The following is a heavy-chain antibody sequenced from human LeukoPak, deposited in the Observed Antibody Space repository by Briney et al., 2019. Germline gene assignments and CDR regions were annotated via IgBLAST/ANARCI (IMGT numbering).Heavy chain of an antibody. V-gene: IGHV4-34*01. Sequence: PSETLSLTCAVYGGSFSGYYWSWIRQPPGKGLEWIGEINHSGSTNYNPSLKSRVTISVGTSKNQFSLKLSSVTAADTAVYYCARQHSSGWSSGWFDPWGQGTLVTVSS. CDR2: INHSGST. CDR3: ARQHSSGWSSGWFDP. D-gene: IGHD6-19*01. J-gene: IGHJ5*02. CDR1: GGSFSGYY.